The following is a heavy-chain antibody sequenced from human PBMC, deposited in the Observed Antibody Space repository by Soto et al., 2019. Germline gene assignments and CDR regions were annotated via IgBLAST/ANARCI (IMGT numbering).Heavy chain of an antibody. CDR1: GGSISSGGYY. D-gene: IGHD6-13*01. J-gene: IGHJ6*02. CDR2: IYYSGST. V-gene: IGHV4-31*03. CDR3: ARDGRAAAGRDYYYGMDV. Sequence: SATLSLTCTVSGGSISSGGYYWSWIRQHPGKGLEWIGYIYYSGSTYYNPSLKSRVTISVDTSKNQFSLKLSSVTAADTAVYYCARDGRAAAGRDYYYGMDVWGQGTTVTVSS.